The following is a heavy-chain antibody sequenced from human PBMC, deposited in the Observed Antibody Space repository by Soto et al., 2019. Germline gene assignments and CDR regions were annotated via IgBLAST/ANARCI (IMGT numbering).Heavy chain of an antibody. D-gene: IGHD2-8*01. CDR2: IIPIFGTA. J-gene: IGHJ4*02. CDR3: ARNGVEMTTIPFDY. V-gene: IGHV1-69*13. CDR1: GGTFSSYA. Sequence: GASVKVSCKASGGTFSSYAINWVRQAPGQGLEWMGGIIPIFGTANYAQKFQGRVTITADESTSTAYMELSSLRSEDTAVYYCARNGVEMTTIPFDYWGQGTLVTVSS.